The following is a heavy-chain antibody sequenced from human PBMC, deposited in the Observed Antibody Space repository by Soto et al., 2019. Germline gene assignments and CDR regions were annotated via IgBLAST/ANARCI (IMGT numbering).Heavy chain of an antibody. D-gene: IGHD1-7*01. Sequence: EVQLVDSGGGLVQPGGSLRLSCAASEFTFRSYWMHWVRQSPWKGLVWVSRISGDGSRTTYADSVRGRFTISRDNAKNTVYLQMDSLRAEDTAVYYCARSLPGTYGAFDLWGQGTMVTVSS. CDR3: ARSLPGTYGAFDL. V-gene: IGHV3-74*01. CDR2: ISGDGSRT. CDR1: EFTFRSYW. J-gene: IGHJ3*01.